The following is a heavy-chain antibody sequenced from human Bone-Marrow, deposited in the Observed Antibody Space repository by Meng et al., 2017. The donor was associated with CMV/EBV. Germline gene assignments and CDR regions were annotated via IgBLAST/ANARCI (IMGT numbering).Heavy chain of an antibody. Sequence: GGSLRLSCAASGFTFSTYSMNWVRQAPGKGLEWVSYISSGSTTISYADSVKGRFTISRDNAKNSLYLQMNSLRAEDTAVYYCATLEWLLPDYWGQGTLVTVSS. CDR2: ISSGSTTI. CDR1: GFTFSTYS. CDR3: ATLEWLLPDY. D-gene: IGHD3-3*01. J-gene: IGHJ4*02. V-gene: IGHV3-48*04.